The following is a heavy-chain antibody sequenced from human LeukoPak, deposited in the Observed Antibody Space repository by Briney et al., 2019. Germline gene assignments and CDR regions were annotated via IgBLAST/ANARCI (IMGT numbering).Heavy chain of an antibody. D-gene: IGHD3-3*01. CDR2: INAGNGNT. CDR1: GYTFTNYA. Sequence: ASVKVSCKASGYTFTNYAMHWVRQATGQRPEWMGWINAGNGNTEYSQKFQDRVTITRDTSASTVYMDLSSLRSEDTAVYYCARGWSVEWLPHYWGQGTLVTVSS. J-gene: IGHJ4*02. V-gene: IGHV1-3*01. CDR3: ARGWSVEWLPHY.